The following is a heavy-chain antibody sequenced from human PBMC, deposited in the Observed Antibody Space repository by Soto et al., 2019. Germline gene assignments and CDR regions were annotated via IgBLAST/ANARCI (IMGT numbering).Heavy chain of an antibody. V-gene: IGHV3-30-3*01. D-gene: IGHD3-9*01. Sequence: GGSLRLSCAASGFTFSSYAMHWVRQAPGKGLEWVAVISYDGSNKYYADSVKGRFTISRDNSKNTLYLQMNSLRAEDTAVYYCARESWAPNYDILTGYYQYFDYWGQGTLVTVSS. J-gene: IGHJ4*02. CDR1: GFTFSSYA. CDR3: ARESWAPNYDILTGYYQYFDY. CDR2: ISYDGSNK.